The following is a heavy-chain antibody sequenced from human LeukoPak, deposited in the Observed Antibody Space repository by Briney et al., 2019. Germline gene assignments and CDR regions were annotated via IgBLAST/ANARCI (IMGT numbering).Heavy chain of an antibody. V-gene: IGHV3-21*01. CDR3: ARDHGSGNDWFDP. Sequence: GGSLRLSCAASGFTFAGYAMTWVRQAPGKGLEWVSSISSSSSYIYYTDSVKGRFTISRDNAKNSLYLQMNSLRAEDTAVYYCARDHGSGNDWFDPWGQGTLVTVSS. D-gene: IGHD3-10*01. CDR2: ISSSSSYI. CDR1: GFTFAGYA. J-gene: IGHJ5*02.